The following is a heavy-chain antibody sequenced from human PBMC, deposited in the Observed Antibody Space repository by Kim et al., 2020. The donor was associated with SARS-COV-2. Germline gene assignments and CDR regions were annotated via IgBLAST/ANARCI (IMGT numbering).Heavy chain of an antibody. D-gene: IGHD6-13*01. CDR3: ARDLPTYSSSWYDAFDI. Sequence: LTRRVTISVDTSKTQFSLKLSSVTAADTAVYYCARDLPTYSSSWYDAFDIWGQGTMVTVSS. J-gene: IGHJ3*02. V-gene: IGHV4-31*02.